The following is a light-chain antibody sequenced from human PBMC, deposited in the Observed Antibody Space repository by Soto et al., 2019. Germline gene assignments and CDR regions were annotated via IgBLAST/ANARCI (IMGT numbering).Light chain of an antibody. CDR2: GAS. V-gene: IGKV3-15*01. CDR3: QQYDSLPRT. J-gene: IGKJ1*01. Sequence: EIVMTQSPATLSVSPGERATLSCRASQSVSTHLAWYQHKPGQAPRLLRYGASTRDTGVPARFSGSGSGTQFTLTIGSLQSEDFAVYYCQQYDSLPRTFGQGTKVEIK. CDR1: QSVSTH.